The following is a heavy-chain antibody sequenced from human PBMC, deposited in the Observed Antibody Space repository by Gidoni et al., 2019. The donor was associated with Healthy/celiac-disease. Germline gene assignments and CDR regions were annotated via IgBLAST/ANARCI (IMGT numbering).Heavy chain of an antibody. J-gene: IGHJ4*02. D-gene: IGHD6-19*01. CDR3: TTRSRIAVAGTGGRY. V-gene: IGHV3-15*07. Sequence: EVQLVESGRGLVKHGGSLRLSCAASGFTFIHAWMNLIRQTPGKGLELVGRIKSKSDGGTTDYAAPVKGRFTRSSDDSKNTLYLQMNSLKTEDTAVYYCTTRSRIAVAGTGGRYWGQGTLVTVSS. CDR2: IKSKSDGGTT. CDR1: GFTFIHAW.